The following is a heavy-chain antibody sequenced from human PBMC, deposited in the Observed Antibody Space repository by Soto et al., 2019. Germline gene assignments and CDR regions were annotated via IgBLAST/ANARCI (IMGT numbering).Heavy chain of an antibody. CDR1: GFILSSYS. CDR3: AKVSRATRVSNPDFDY. CDR2: ISFDGNTQ. V-gene: IGHV3-30-3*01. J-gene: IGHJ4*02. D-gene: IGHD3-10*01. Sequence: QVPLVESGGGVVQPGTSLRLSCAASGFILSSYSIHWVRQAPGKGLEWVAVISFDGNTQYYGDSVKGRFIVSRDNSKNILYLQMNYLRAEDTAVYYCAKVSRATRVSNPDFDYWGQGTLVTVSS.